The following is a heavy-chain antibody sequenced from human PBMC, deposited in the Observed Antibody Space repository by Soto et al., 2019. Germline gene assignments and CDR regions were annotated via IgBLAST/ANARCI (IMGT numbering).Heavy chain of an antibody. CDR3: AKDQVSVIAAAGSLPFGVDYYMDV. Sequence: GGSLRLSCAASGFTFSTYAMSWVRQAPGKGLEWVSAISGSGGSTYYADSVKGRFTISRDNSKNTLYLQMNSLRAEDTAVYYCAKDQVSVIAAAGSLPFGVDYYMDVWGKGTTVTVSS. D-gene: IGHD6-13*01. CDR1: GFTFSTYA. CDR2: ISGSGGST. V-gene: IGHV3-23*01. J-gene: IGHJ6*03.